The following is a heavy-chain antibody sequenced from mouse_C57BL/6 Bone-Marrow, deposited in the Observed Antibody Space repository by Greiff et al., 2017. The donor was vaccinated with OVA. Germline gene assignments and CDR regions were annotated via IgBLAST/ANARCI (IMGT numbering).Heavy chain of an antibody. V-gene: IGHV1-64*01. CDR1: GYTFTSYW. CDR2: IHPNSGST. Sequence: QVQLKQPGAELVKPGASVKLSCKASGYTFTSYWMHWVKQRPGQGLEWIGMIHPNSGSTNYNEKFKSKATLTVDKSSSTAYMQLSSLTSEDSAVYYCARSAGWVYFDYWGQGTTLTVSS. CDR3: ARSAGWVYFDY. J-gene: IGHJ2*01.